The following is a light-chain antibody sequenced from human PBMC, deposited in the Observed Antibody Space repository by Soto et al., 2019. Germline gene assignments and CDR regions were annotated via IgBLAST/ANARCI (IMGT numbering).Light chain of an antibody. CDR3: VAWDDSLNGYVV. V-gene: IGLV1-44*01. CDR2: SNN. CDR1: SSNIGSNT. J-gene: IGLJ2*01. Sequence: QSVLTQPPSASGTPGQRVTISCSGSSSNIGSNTVNWYQQLPGTAPKLVIYSNNQRPSGVPERFSGSKSGTSASLAISRPQSEDEADYYCVAWDDSLNGYVVFGGGTKVTVL.